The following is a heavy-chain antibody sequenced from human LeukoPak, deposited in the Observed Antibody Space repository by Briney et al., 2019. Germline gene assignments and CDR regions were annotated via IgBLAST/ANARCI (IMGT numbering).Heavy chain of an antibody. D-gene: IGHD3-22*01. CDR1: GFTFDDYG. CDR3: AKDTGYYYDSSNYWV. J-gene: IGHJ4*02. V-gene: IGHV3-20*04. CDR2: INWNGGST. Sequence: PGGSLRLSCAASGFTFDDYGMSWVRQAPGKGLEWVSGINWNGGSTGYADSVKGRFTISRDNAKNSLYLQMNSLRAEDTALYYCAKDTGYYYDSSNYWVWGQGTLVTVSS.